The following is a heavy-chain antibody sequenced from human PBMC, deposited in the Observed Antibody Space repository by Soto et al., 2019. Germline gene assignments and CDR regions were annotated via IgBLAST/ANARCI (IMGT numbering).Heavy chain of an antibody. CDR2: MNPNSGNT. CDR3: ARADIVVVVAATTFSGMDV. Sequence: QVQLVQSGAEVKKPGASVKVSCKASGYTFTSHDINWVRQATGQGLEWMGWMNPNSGNTGYAQKFQGRVTMTRNTSISTAYMELSSLRSEDTAVYYCARADIVVVVAATTFSGMDVWGQGTTVTVSS. J-gene: IGHJ6*02. D-gene: IGHD2-15*01. V-gene: IGHV1-8*01. CDR1: GYTFTSHD.